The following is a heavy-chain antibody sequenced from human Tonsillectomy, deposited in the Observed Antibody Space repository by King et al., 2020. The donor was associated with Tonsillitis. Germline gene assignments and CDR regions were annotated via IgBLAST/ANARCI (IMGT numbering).Heavy chain of an antibody. CDR3: ARATSAARYLDY. CDR2: IKQDASEK. D-gene: IGHD6-13*01. CDR1: GFTFSSYW. V-gene: IGHV3-7*01. J-gene: IGHJ4*02. Sequence: VQLVESGGGLVQPGGSLRLSCAASGFTFSSYWMSWVRQAPGKGLEWVANIKQDASEKYYVASAKGRFTISRDNAKNSLYLEMNSLRAEDTAVYYCARATSAARYLDYWGQGTLVTVSS.